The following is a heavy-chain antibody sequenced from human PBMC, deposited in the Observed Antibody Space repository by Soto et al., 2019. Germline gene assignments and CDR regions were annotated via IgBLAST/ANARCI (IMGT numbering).Heavy chain of an antibody. CDR1: GYTFTSYY. CDR2: INASGGST. J-gene: IGHJ3*02. D-gene: IGHD3-16*01. V-gene: IGHV1-46*01. CDR3: AREVVDDYIWGSSAAFDI. Sequence: GASVKVSCKASGYTFTSYYMHWVRQAPGQGLEWMGIINASGGSTSYAQKFQGRVTITRDTSASTAYMELSSLRSEDTAVYYCAREVVDDYIWGSSAAFDIWGQGTMVTVSS.